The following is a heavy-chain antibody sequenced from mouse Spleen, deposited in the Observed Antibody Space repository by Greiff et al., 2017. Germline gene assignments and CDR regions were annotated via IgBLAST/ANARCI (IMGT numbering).Heavy chain of an antibody. CDR2: IYYSGTI. CDR3: ARDGSYGPHWYFDV. D-gene: IGHD1-1*02. Sequence: EVKLMESGPGLVKPSQTVFLTCTVTGISITTGNYRWSWIRQFPGNKLEWIGYIYYSGTITYNPSLKSRTTITRDTPKNQFFLEMNSLTAEDTATYYCARDGSYGPHWYFDVWGAGTTVTVSS. CDR1: GISITTGNYR. V-gene: IGHV3-5*01. J-gene: IGHJ1*01.